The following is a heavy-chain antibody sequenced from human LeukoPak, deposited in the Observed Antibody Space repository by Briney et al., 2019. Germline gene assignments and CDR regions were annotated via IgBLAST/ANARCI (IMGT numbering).Heavy chain of an antibody. V-gene: IGHV3-15*01. CDR1: GFTFSNAW. J-gene: IGHJ4*02. CDR2: IKSKTDGGTT. Sequence: PGGSLRLSCAASGFTFSNAWMSWVRQAPGKGLEWVGRIKSKTDGGTTDYAAPVKGRLTISRDDSKNTLYLQMNSLKTEDTAVYYCTTASSRALTGFDYWGQGTLVTVSS. CDR3: TTASSRALTGFDY. D-gene: IGHD3-9*01.